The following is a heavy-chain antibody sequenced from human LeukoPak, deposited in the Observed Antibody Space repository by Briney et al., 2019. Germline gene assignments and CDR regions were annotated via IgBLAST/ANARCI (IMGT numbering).Heavy chain of an antibody. Sequence: ASVEVSCKASGGTFSSYAISWVRQAPGQGLEWVGRLIPIFGTAHHAQKFQGRVTITTGESTSTASMELSSLRSEDTAVYYCASPAQHNYDFWSSYNAFDIWGQGTMVTVSS. D-gene: IGHD3-3*01. CDR3: ASPAQHNYDFWSSYNAFDI. J-gene: IGHJ3*02. CDR1: GGTFSSYA. CDR2: LIPIFGTA. V-gene: IGHV1-69*05.